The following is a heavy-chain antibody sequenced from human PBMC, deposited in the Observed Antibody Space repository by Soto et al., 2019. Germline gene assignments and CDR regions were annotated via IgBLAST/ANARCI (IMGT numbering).Heavy chain of an antibody. J-gene: IGHJ4*02. CDR1: GGTFSSYA. CDR3: ARARGEQQLPRGRFDY. V-gene: IGHV1-69*13. D-gene: IGHD6-13*01. CDR2: IIPIFGTA. Sequence: ASVKVSCKASGGTFSSYAISWVRQAPGQGLEWMGGIIPIFGTANYAHKFQGRVTITADESTSTAYMELSSLRSEDTAVYYCARARGEQQLPRGRFDYWGQGTLVTVSS.